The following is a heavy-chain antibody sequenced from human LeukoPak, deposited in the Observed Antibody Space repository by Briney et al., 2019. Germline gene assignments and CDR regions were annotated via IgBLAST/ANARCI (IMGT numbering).Heavy chain of an antibody. J-gene: IGHJ5*02. Sequence: GASVKVSCKASGYTLTDYYMHWVRQAPGQGLEWMGRINPNSGGTNYAQKFQGRVTMTRDTSISTAYMELSRLRSDDTAVYYCAGLKTAIGNTGFDPWGQGTLVTVSS. CDR2: INPNSGGT. CDR3: AGLKTAIGNTGFDP. V-gene: IGHV1-2*06. CDR1: GYTLTDYY. D-gene: IGHD1/OR15-1a*01.